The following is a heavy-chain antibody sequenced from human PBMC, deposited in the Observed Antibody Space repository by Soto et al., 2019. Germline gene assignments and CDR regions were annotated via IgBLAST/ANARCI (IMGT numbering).Heavy chain of an antibody. D-gene: IGHD3-16*02. CDR3: AGELITYYDYIWGSYRSYYFDY. J-gene: IGHJ4*02. CDR1: GYTLTSYD. CDR2: MNPDSGNT. V-gene: IGHV1-8*01. Sequence: QVQLVQSGAEVKKHGASVKVSCKASGYTLTSYDINWVRQATGQGLEWMGWMNPDSGNTGYAQKFQGRVTMTRNTSISTAYMELSSLRSEDRAVYYCAGELITYYDYIWGSYRSYYFDYWGQGTLVTVSS.